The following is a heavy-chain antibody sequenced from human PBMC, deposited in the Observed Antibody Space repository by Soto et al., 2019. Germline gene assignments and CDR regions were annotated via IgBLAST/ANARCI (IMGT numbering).Heavy chain of an antibody. Sequence: QVQLQESGPGLVKPSETLSLTCTVSGGSVSSGSYYWSWIRQPPGKGLEWIGYIYYSGSTNYNPSLKSRVTISVDTSKNQFYLKLSSVTAADTAVYYCARDYYYYGMDVWGQGTTVTVSS. CDR2: IYYSGST. CDR1: GGSVSSGSYY. J-gene: IGHJ6*02. CDR3: ARDYYYYGMDV. V-gene: IGHV4-61*01.